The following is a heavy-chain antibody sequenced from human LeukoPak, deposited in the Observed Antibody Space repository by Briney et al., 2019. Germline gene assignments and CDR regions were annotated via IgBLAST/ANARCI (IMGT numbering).Heavy chain of an antibody. V-gene: IGHV3-49*03. CDR1: GFTFGDYV. D-gene: IGHD3-9*01. CDR2: IRSKAYGGTT. CDR3: TSYFTISWSVRPYGMDV. Sequence: GALRLSCTASGFTFGDYVMSWFRQAPGKGLEWVGFIRSKAYGGTTEYAASVKGRFTISRDDSKSIAYLQMNSLKTEDTAVYYCTSYFTISWSVRPYGMDVWGQGTTVTVSS. J-gene: IGHJ6*02.